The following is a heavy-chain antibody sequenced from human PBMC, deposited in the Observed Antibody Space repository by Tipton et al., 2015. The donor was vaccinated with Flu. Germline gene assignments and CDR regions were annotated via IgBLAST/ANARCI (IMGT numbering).Heavy chain of an antibody. CDR3: ARREYSNYVSVPKNWFDS. CDR1: GYSITSAYY. CDR2: IYHSGTT. V-gene: IGHV4-38-2*01. Sequence: GLVKPSETLSLSCDVSGYSITSAYYWGWVRQPPGQGLEWIGSIYHSGTTYYNPSLKSRVIISVDPSKNHFSPRLTSVTAADTAVYYCARREYSNYVSVPKNWFDSWGQGILVTVSS. J-gene: IGHJ5*01. D-gene: IGHD4-11*01.